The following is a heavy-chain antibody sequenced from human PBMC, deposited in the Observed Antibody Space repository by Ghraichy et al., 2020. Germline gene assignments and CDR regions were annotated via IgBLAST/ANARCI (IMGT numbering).Heavy chain of an antibody. J-gene: IGHJ3*02. V-gene: IGHV3-30*18. CDR2: ISYDGSNK. D-gene: IGHD6-19*01. CDR3: AKEATIAVAFDAFDI. Sequence: GESLNISCAASGFTFSSYGMHWVRQAPGKGLEWVAVISYDGSNKYYADSVKGRFTISRDNSKNTLYLQMNSLRAEDTAVYYCAKEATIAVAFDAFDIWGQGTMVTVSS. CDR1: GFTFSSYG.